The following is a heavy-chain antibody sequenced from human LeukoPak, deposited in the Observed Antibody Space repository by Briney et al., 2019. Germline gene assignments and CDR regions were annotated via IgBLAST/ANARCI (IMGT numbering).Heavy chain of an antibody. CDR3: ARETVRGALDY. CDR2: IYYSGST. V-gene: IGHV4-59*01. J-gene: IGHJ4*02. Sequence: SETLSLTCTVSGGSISSYYWSWIRQPPGKGLEWLGYIYYSGSTNYNPSLKSRVTISVDTSKNQFSLKLSSVTAADTAVYYCARETVRGALDYWGQGTLVTVSS. CDR1: GGSISSYY. D-gene: IGHD3-10*01.